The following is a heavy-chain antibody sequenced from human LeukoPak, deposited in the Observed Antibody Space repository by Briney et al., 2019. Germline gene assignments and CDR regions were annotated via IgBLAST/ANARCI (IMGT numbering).Heavy chain of an antibody. CDR2: IVVGSGNT. CDR1: GFTFTRSA. V-gene: IGHV1-58*02. Sequence: SVKVSCKASGFTFTRSAMQWVRQARGQCLEWIGWIVVGSGNTNYAQTFQERVTITRDMSTSTAYMELSSLRSEDTAVYYCAAADYYDSSGYYPYAFHIWGQGTMVTVSS. J-gene: IGHJ3*02. CDR3: AAADYYDSSGYYPYAFHI. D-gene: IGHD3-22*01.